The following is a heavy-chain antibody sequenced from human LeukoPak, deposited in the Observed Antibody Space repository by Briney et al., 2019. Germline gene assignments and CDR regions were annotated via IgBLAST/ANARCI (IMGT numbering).Heavy chain of an antibody. CDR1: GFTFSSYA. J-gene: IGHJ4*02. CDR2: ISGSGGST. V-gene: IGHV3-23*01. D-gene: IGHD5-24*01. CDR3: AKDGRDGYNRPSDY. Sequence: PGGSLRLSCAASGFTFSSYAMSWVRQAPGKGLEWVSAISGSGGSTYYADSVKGRFTISRDNSKSTLYLQMNSLRAEDTAVYYCAKDGRDGYNRPSDYWGQGTLVTVSS.